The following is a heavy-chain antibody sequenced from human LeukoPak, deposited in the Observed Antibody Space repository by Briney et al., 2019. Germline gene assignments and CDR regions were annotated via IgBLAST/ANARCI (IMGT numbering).Heavy chain of an antibody. D-gene: IGHD3-3*01. Sequence: EASVKVSCKASGGTFSSYAISWVRQAPGQGLEWMGGIIPIFGTANYAQKFQGRVTITTDESTSTAYMELSSLRSEDTAVYYCARGSGYHHYYYYMDVWGKGTTVTVSS. CDR1: GGTFSSYA. CDR2: IIPIFGTA. V-gene: IGHV1-69*05. CDR3: ARGSGYHHYYYYMDV. J-gene: IGHJ6*03.